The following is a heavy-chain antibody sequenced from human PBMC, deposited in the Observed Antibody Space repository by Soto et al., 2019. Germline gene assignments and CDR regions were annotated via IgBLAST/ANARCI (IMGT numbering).Heavy chain of an antibody. Sequence: QVQLVESGGGVVQPGRSLRLSCAASGFTFSSYGMHWVRQAPGKGLEWVAVISYDGSNKYYADSVKGRFTISRDNSKNTLYLKMNSLRAEDTAVYYCEVGGIVATGDDAFDIWGQGTMVTVSS. CDR1: GFTFSSYG. V-gene: IGHV3-30*03. CDR3: EVGGIVATGDDAFDI. D-gene: IGHD5-12*01. J-gene: IGHJ3*02. CDR2: ISYDGSNK.